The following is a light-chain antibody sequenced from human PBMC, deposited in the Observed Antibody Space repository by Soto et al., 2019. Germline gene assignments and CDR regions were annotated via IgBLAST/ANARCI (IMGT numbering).Light chain of an antibody. CDR1: QSVSSN. Sequence: EIVMTQSPATLSVSPGERATLSCRASQSVSSNLAWYQQKPGQAPRLLIYGASTRATGIPARFSGSGSGTEFTLTISSLQSEDFAVYYCKQYNNPLTFGGGTKVEIK. CDR2: GAS. J-gene: IGKJ4*01. CDR3: KQYNNPLT. V-gene: IGKV3-15*01.